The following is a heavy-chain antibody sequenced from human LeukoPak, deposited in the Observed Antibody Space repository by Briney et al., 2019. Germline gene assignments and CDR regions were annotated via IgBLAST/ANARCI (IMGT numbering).Heavy chain of an antibody. V-gene: IGHV3-23*01. Sequence: PGGSLRLSCAASGFTFSSYSMNWVRQAPGKGLEWVSAISGSGGSTYYADSVKGRFTISRDNSKNTLYLQMNSLRAEDTAVYYCAKGRVVVTAGYFQHWGQGTLVTVSS. CDR2: ISGSGGST. CDR1: GFTFSSYS. D-gene: IGHD2-21*02. CDR3: AKGRVVVTAGYFQH. J-gene: IGHJ1*01.